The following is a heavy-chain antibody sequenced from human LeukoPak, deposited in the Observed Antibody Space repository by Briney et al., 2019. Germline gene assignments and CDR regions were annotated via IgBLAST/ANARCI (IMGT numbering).Heavy chain of an antibody. CDR1: GFTFSSYG. V-gene: IGHV3-30*18. CDR3: AKGWFGEPYLDY. Sequence: PGGSLRLSCAASGFTFSSYGMHWVRQAPGKGLEWVAVISYDGSNKYYADSVKGRFTISRDNSKNTLYLQMNSLRAEDTTVYYCAKGWFGEPYLDYWGQGTLVTVSS. J-gene: IGHJ4*02. CDR2: ISYDGSNK. D-gene: IGHD3-10*01.